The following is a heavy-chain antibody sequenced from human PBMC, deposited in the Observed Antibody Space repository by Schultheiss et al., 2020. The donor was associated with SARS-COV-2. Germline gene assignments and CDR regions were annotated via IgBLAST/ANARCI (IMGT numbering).Heavy chain of an antibody. D-gene: IGHD2-15*01. Sequence: SETLSLTCTVSGGSISSSSYYWGWIRQPPGKGLEWIGEIYQSGSTKYNPSLKTRVTISVDKSKNQFSLKLSSVTAADTAVYYCARVPLGYCSGGTCYSEYFQHWGQGTLVTVFS. V-gene: IGHV4-39*07. CDR3: ARVPLGYCSGGTCYSEYFQH. J-gene: IGHJ1*01. CDR1: GGSISSSSYY. CDR2: IYQSGST.